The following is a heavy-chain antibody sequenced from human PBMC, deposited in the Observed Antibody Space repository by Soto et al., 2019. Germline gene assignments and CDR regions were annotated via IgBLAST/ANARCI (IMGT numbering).Heavy chain of an antibody. CDR2: LYDVDGT. Sequence: DVQLVESRGGLIQPGGSLRLSCTVFGLTVSGKKYLAWVRQAPGKGLEWVSALYDVDGTYYADSVKGRFTTSGDSSKTSVYLQMNSLRPDDTAVYFCATWHQREHAYDIWGQGTAVTVSS. CDR3: ATWHQREHAYDI. D-gene: IGHD1-1*01. J-gene: IGHJ3*02. V-gene: IGHV3-53*01. CDR1: GLTVSGKKY.